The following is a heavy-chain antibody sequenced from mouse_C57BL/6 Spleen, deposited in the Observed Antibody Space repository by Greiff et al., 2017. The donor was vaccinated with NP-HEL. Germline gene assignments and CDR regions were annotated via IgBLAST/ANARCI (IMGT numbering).Heavy chain of an antibody. CDR1: GYTFTSYW. CDR3: VCPYGNNYFDY. Sequence: QVQLKQPGAELVKPGASVKVSCKASGYTFTSYWMHWVKQRPGQGLEWIGRIHPADSDTTYNQKFKGKATLTVDKSSSTAYMQLSSLTSDDSAVYYCVCPYGNNYFDYWGQGTTLTVSS. J-gene: IGHJ2*01. V-gene: IGHV1-74*01. D-gene: IGHD2-1*01. CDR2: IHPADSDT.